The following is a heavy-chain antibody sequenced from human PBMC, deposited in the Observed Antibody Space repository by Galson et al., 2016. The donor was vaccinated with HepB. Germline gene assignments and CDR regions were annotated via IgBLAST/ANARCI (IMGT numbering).Heavy chain of an antibody. J-gene: IGHJ6*02. CDR3: AKGKELEDYFYALDA. CDR2: ISGSGGSI. V-gene: IGHV3-23*01. Sequence: SLRLSCAASGFTFSGYAMSWVRQAPGKGLEWVSVISGSGGSIYYADSVKGRFTISRDNSSNTLFLQMNSLRAEDTAVYYCAKGKELEDYFYALDAWGHGTLVTVSS. CDR1: GFTFSGYA. D-gene: IGHD3-3*01.